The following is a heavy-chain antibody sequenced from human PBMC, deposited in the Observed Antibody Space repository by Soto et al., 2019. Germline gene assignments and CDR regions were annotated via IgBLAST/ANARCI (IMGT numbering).Heavy chain of an antibody. D-gene: IGHD3-10*01. V-gene: IGHV3-21*01. CDR3: ARGRGSDYYGSGSYYRGNDY. CDR2: ISSSSSYI. Sequence: VGSLRLSCAASGFTFSSYSMNWVRQAPGKGLEWVSSISSSSSYIYYADSVKGRFTISRDNAKNSLYLQMNSLRAEDTAVYYCARGRGSDYYGSGSYYRGNDYWGQGTLVTVSS. J-gene: IGHJ4*02. CDR1: GFTFSSYS.